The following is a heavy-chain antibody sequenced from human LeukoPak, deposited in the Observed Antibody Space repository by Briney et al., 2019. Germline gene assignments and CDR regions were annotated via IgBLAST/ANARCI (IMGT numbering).Heavy chain of an antibody. CDR1: GYTFTGYY. J-gene: IGHJ5*02. D-gene: IGHD5-24*01. Sequence: GASVKVSCKASGYTFTGYYMHWVRQAPGQGLEWMGWINPNSGGTNYAQKFRGRVTMTRDTSISTAYMELNRLRSDDTADYYCARGRDGYDYAGFDPWGQGTLVTVSS. V-gene: IGHV1-2*02. CDR3: ARGRDGYDYAGFDP. CDR2: INPNSGGT.